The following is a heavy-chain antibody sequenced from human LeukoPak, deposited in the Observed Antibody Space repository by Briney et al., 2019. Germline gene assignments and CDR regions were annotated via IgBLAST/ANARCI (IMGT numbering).Heavy chain of an antibody. CDR1: GGTLSSYT. J-gene: IGHJ5*02. D-gene: IGHD3-10*01. CDR3: ARGSYGSGSYYTLRYNWFDP. CDR2: IIPILGIA. Sequence: SVKVSCKASGGTLSSYTISWVRQAPGQGLEWMGRIIPILGIANYAQKFQGRVTITADKSTSTAYMELSSLRSEDTAVYYCARGSYGSGSYYTLRYNWFDPWGQGTLVTVSS. V-gene: IGHV1-69*02.